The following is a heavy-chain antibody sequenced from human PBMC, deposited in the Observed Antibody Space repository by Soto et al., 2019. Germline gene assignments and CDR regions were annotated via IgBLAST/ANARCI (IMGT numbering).Heavy chain of an antibody. CDR2: ISFDGSDK. J-gene: IGHJ4*02. V-gene: IGHV3-30*18. D-gene: IGHD3-10*01. CDR3: ANHGSSSYQIDS. Sequence: AGGSLRLSCAASGFTFSSYGMHWVRQAPGKGLEWVAVISFDGSDKNYADSVKGRFTISRDNSKNTLYLQMDSLRAEDTAMYYCANHGSSSYQIDSWGQGTLVTVSS. CDR1: GFTFSSYG.